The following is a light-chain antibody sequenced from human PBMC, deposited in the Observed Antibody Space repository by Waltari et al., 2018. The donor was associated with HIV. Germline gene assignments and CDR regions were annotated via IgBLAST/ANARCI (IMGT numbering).Light chain of an antibody. Sequence: EIVLTQSPATLSLSPGERATLSCRASQSVSIYLAWYQQKPGQAPGLLIYDTSNRATGVPARFSGSGSGTDFILTISSLELEDFAIYYCQQRSNWPLTFGGGTKVEIK. J-gene: IGKJ4*01. CDR3: QQRSNWPLT. V-gene: IGKV3-11*01. CDR2: DTS. CDR1: QSVSIY.